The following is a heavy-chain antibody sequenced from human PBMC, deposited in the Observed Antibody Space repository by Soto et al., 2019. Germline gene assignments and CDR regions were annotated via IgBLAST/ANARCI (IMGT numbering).Heavy chain of an antibody. CDR3: ARYSGYCSGGSCQMEAPIDY. Sequence: QVQLVQSGAEVKKPGSSVKVSCKASGGSFSSYTISWVRQAPGQGLEWMGRIIPIIGIANYAQKFQGRVTIIADKCTSTAYMELSSLRSEDTAVYYCARYSGYCSGGSCQMEAPIDYWGQGTLVTVSS. CDR1: GGSFSSYT. D-gene: IGHD2-15*01. V-gene: IGHV1-69*02. CDR2: IIPIIGIA. J-gene: IGHJ4*02.